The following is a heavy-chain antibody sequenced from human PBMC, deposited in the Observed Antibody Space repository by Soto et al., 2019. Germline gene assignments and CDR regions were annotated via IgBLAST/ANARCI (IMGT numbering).Heavy chain of an antibody. CDR1: GGSISSSSYY. D-gene: IGHD2-15*01. CDR2: IYYSGST. V-gene: IGHV4-39*01. J-gene: IGHJ2*01. Sequence: QLQLQESGPGLVKPSETLSLTCTVSGGSISSSSYYWGWIRQPPGKGLEWIGSIYYSGSTYYNPSLKSRVTISVDTSKNQFSLKLSSVTAADTAVYYCARQVAGTLKGYWYFDLWGRGTLVTVSS. CDR3: ARQVAGTLKGYWYFDL.